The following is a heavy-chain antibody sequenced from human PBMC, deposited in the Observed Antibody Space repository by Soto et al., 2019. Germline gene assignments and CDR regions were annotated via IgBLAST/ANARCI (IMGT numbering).Heavy chain of an antibody. CDR3: ARGVPYSYGYVSWFDP. CDR1: GGSVSSGSYY. D-gene: IGHD5-18*01. Sequence: PEETLSLTCTVSGGSVSSGSYYWSWIRQPPGKGLEWIGYIYYSGSTNYNPSLKSRVTISVDTSKNQFSLKLSSVTAADTAVYYCARGVPYSYGYVSWFDPWGQGTLVTVSS. CDR2: IYYSGST. V-gene: IGHV4-61*01. J-gene: IGHJ5*02.